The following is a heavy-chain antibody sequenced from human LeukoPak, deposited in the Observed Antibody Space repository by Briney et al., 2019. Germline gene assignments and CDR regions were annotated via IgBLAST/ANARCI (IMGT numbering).Heavy chain of an antibody. J-gene: IGHJ5*02. Sequence: SETLSLTCTVSGGSISSGSYYWSWIRQPAGKGLEWIGRIYTSGSTKYNPSLRSRVTISVDTSKSQFSLKLSSVTAADTAVYYCARATMISWFDPWGQGTLVTVSS. CDR3: ARATMISWFDP. CDR2: IYTSGST. V-gene: IGHV4-61*02. D-gene: IGHD3-22*01. CDR1: GGSISSGSYY.